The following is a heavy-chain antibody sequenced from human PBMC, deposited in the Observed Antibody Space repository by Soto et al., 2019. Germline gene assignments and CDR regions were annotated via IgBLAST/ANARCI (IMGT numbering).Heavy chain of an antibody. D-gene: IGHD5-18*01. J-gene: IGHJ6*02. CDR3: ATLPVDTAMVTPYYYYGMDV. V-gene: IGHV1-18*01. CDR2: ISAYNGNT. Sequence: VASVKVSCKASGYTFTSYGISWVRQAPGQGLEWMGWISAYNGNTNYAQKLQGRVTMTTDTSTSTAYMELRSLRSDDTAVYYCATLPVDTAMVTPYYYYGMDVWGQGTTVTVSS. CDR1: GYTFTSYG.